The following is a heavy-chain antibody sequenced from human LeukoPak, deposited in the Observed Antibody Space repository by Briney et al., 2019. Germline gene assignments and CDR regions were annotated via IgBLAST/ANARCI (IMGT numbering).Heavy chain of an antibody. D-gene: IGHD2-15*01. CDR3: AKAPASGGRNNWFDP. V-gene: IGHV3-33*06. J-gene: IGHJ5*02. CDR1: GFTFSSYG. Sequence: PGGSLRLSCAASGFTFSSYGMHWVRQAPGKGLEWVAVIWYDGSNKYYADSVKGRFTISRDNSKNTLYLQMNSLRAEDTAVYYCAKAPASGGRNNWFDPWGQGTLVTVSS. CDR2: IWYDGSNK.